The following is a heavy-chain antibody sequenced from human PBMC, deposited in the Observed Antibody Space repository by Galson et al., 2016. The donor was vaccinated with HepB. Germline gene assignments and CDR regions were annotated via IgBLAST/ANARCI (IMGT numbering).Heavy chain of an antibody. CDR1: GDSISSGGYS. CDR2: IYHSGRT. D-gene: IGHD2-8*02. CDR3: AKEAPLVYFDN. Sequence: TLSLTCAVSGDSISSGGYSWSWIRQPPGRGLEFIGYIYHSGRTYYNPSLKSRVTISVDRSKNQFSLNLNSVTAADTAVYYCAKEAPLVYFDNWGQGTLVTVSS. J-gene: IGHJ4*02. V-gene: IGHV4-30-2*01.